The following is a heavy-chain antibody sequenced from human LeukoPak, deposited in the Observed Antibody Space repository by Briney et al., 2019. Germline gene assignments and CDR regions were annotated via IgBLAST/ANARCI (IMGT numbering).Heavy chain of an antibody. CDR1: GFIFSLYG. D-gene: IGHD4-23*01. CDR2: IRFDESNK. Sequence: TGGSLRLSCATSGFIFSLYGMRWVRQAPGKGLGWVAFIRFDESNKYYADSVKGRFTISRDISKNTLYLQMNSLTTEDTAVYYCAKVPHNGGTAMFLDYWGQGTLVTVSS. CDR3: AKVPHNGGTAMFLDY. J-gene: IGHJ4*02. V-gene: IGHV3-30*02.